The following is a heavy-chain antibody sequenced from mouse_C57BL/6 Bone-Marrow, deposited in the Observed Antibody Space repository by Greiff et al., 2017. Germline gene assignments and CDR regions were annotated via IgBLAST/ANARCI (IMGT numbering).Heavy chain of an antibody. CDR1: GYTFTSYG. Sequence: QVQLKESGAELARPGASVKLSCKASGYTFTSYGISWVKQSTGQGLEWIGEIYPRSGNTYYNEKFKGKATLTADKSSSTAYMELRSLTSEDSAVYFCAREGNVYYGNYYWYVDVWGTGTTVTVSS. V-gene: IGHV1-81*01. CDR2: IYPRSGNT. CDR3: AREGNVYYGNYYWYVDV. D-gene: IGHD2-1*01. J-gene: IGHJ1*03.